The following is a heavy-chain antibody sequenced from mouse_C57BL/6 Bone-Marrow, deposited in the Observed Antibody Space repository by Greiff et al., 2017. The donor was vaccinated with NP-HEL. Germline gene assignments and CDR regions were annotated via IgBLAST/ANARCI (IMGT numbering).Heavy chain of an antibody. D-gene: IGHD1-1*01. Sequence: VQLQQSGAELARPGASVKLSCKASGYTFTSYGISWVKQRTGQGLEWIGEIYPRSGNTYYNEKFKGKATLTADKSSSTAYMELRSLTSEDSAVYFCARFYYHGSSSAWFAYWGQGTLVTVSA. CDR3: ARFYYHGSSSAWFAY. J-gene: IGHJ3*01. V-gene: IGHV1-81*01. CDR2: IYPRSGNT. CDR1: GYTFTSYG.